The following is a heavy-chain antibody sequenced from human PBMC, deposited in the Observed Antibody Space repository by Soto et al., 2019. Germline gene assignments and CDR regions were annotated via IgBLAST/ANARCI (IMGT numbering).Heavy chain of an antibody. CDR1: GGSISSYY. CDR2: IYYSGST. J-gene: IGHJ5*02. V-gene: IGHV4-59*01. Sequence: QVQLQESGPGLVKPSETLSLTCTVSGGSISSYYWSWIRQPPGKGLEWIGYIYYSGSTNYNPSLKSRVTISVDTSKNQFALKLSSVTAADTAVYYCARDALVPYSSSLGLVYYNWFDPWGQGTLVTVSS. CDR3: ARDALVPYSSSLGLVYYNWFDP. D-gene: IGHD6-6*01.